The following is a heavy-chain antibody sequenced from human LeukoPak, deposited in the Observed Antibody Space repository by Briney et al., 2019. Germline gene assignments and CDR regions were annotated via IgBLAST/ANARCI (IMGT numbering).Heavy chain of an antibody. CDR3: ARDAFQGSSWSNWFDS. CDR1: GYTFNTNG. D-gene: IGHD6-13*01. Sequence: GASVKVSCKASGYTFNTNGLNWVRQAPGQGLQWLGWINANTGSTNYAQTFQGRVTMTTDTSTSTAYLELTSLTSDDTAIYYCARDAFQGSSWSNWFDSWGQGTLVIVSS. J-gene: IGHJ5*01. CDR2: INANTGST. V-gene: IGHV1-18*01.